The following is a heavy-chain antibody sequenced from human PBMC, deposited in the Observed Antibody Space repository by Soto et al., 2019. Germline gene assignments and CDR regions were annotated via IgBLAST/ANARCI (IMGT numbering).Heavy chain of an antibody. Sequence: QVQLQESGPGLVKPSQTLSLTCTVSGGSISSGGYYWSWIRQHPGKGLEWIGYIYYSGSTYYNPSLKSRVTISVETCKNQFSRKLSSVTAADTAVYYCARGRGIVATINRSLLFDYWGQGTLVTVSS. CDR2: IYYSGST. CDR1: GGSISSGGYY. V-gene: IGHV4-31*03. D-gene: IGHD5-12*01. CDR3: ARGRGIVATINRSLLFDY. J-gene: IGHJ4*02.